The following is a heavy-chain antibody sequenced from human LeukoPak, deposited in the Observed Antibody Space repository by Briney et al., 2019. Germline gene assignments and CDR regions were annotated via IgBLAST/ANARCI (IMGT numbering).Heavy chain of an antibody. Sequence: SQTLSLTCAISGDSVSSNGAAWNWIRQSPSRGLEWLGRTYYRSKWYYDYAISMKGRVTINPDTSKNQFSLQMNSVTPEDTAVYYCARDSSAMFDYWGQGTLVAVSS. J-gene: IGHJ4*02. D-gene: IGHD2-2*01. CDR3: ARDSSAMFDY. CDR2: TYYRSKWYY. CDR1: GDSVSSNGAA. V-gene: IGHV6-1*01.